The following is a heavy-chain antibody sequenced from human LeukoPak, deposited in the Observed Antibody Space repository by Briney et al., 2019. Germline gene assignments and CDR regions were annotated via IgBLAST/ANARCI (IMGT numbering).Heavy chain of an antibody. CDR3: ARLDGSLAHISGSYPDF. CDR2: IDDSGRI. V-gene: IGHV4-39*01. J-gene: IGHJ4*02. D-gene: IGHD3-10*01. Sequence: SETLSLTCTVSGDSFTNTDFFWGWIRQPPGKGLGWIANIDDSGRIYSNPSLRSRVNMSRDTSKNQFSLKVTSVTAADTAVYYCARLDGSLAHISGSYPDFWGQGILVTVPS. CDR1: GDSFTNTDFF.